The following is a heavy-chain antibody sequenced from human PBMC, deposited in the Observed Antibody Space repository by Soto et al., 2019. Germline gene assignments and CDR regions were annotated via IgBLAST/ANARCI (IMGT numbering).Heavy chain of an antibody. CDR2: IDPSDSYT. CDR1: GYSFTSYW. Sequence: PGESLKISCKGSGYSFTSYWISWVRQMPGKGLEWMGRIDPSDSYTNYSPSFQGHVTISADKSISTAYLQWSSLKASDTAMYYCARHGPTYCSGGSCYPHYYYYGMDVWGQGTTVTVSS. J-gene: IGHJ6*02. D-gene: IGHD2-15*01. V-gene: IGHV5-10-1*01. CDR3: ARHGPTYCSGGSCYPHYYYYGMDV.